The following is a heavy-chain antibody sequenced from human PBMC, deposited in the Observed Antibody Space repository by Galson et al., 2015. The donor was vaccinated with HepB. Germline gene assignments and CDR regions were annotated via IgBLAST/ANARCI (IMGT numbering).Heavy chain of an antibody. Sequence: LRLSCAASGFTFSSYAMHWVRQAPGKGLEWVAVISYDGSNKYYADSVKGRFTISRDNSKNTLYLQMNSLRAEDTAVYYCARDHGGAYDYWGQGTLVTVSS. CDR1: GFTFSSYA. CDR3: ARDHGGAYDY. D-gene: IGHD3-16*01. J-gene: IGHJ4*02. V-gene: IGHV3-30*04. CDR2: ISYDGSNK.